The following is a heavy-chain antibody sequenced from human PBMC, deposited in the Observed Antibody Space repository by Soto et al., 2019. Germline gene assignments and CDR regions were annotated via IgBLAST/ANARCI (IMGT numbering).Heavy chain of an antibody. Sequence: SETLSLTCIGSGGSITNYFWSWIRQSPGKSLEWIGYIYDSGSTNYNPSLKSRVTISVDTSKNQFSLKLSSVTAADTAVYYCARGSYYYDSSGYYHYWGQGTLVTGSS. V-gene: IGHV4-59*08. CDR2: IYDSGST. J-gene: IGHJ4*02. CDR1: GGSITNYF. D-gene: IGHD3-22*01. CDR3: ARGSYYYDSSGYYHY.